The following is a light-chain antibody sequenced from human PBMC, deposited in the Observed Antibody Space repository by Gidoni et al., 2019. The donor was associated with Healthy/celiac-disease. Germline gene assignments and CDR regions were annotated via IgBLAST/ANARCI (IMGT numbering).Light chain of an antibody. CDR2: GNS. J-gene: IGLJ2*01. V-gene: IGLV1-40*01. CDR3: QSYDSSLSWV. Sequence: QSVLTQPHSVSGAPGKRVTLSCTGSSSHIGAGYDVHWYQQLPGTAPNLLIYGNSNRPSAVPDRFSGSKSGTSASLAITGLQAEDEADYSCQSYDSSLSWVFGGGTKLTVL. CDR1: SSHIGAGYD.